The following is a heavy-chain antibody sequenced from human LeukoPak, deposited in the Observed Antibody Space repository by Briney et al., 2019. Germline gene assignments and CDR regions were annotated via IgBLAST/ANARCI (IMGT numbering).Heavy chain of an antibody. D-gene: IGHD5-18*01. CDR3: ARIPLAALVVSHYRYFCYYMDV. V-gene: IGHV3-7*01. Sequence: PGGSLRLSCAASGFTFSTYWMSWVRQAPGKGLEWVANIKQDGSETYYVDSVKGRITISRDNAKNSLYLQMNSLRAEDTAVYYCARIPLAALVVSHYRYFCYYMDVWGNGTTVTVSS. CDR1: GFTFSTYW. J-gene: IGHJ6*03. CDR2: IKQDGSET.